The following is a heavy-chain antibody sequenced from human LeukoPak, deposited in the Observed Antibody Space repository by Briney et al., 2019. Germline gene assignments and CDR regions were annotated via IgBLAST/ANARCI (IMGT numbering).Heavy chain of an antibody. CDR3: AKTYYYDSSGFGVDY. J-gene: IGHJ4*02. Sequence: ASVTVSCQASGYTFTGYYMHWVRQAPGQGLEWMGWINPNSGGTNYAQKFQGRVTMTRDTSISTAYMELSRLRSDDTAVYYCAKTYYYDSSGFGVDYWGQGTLVTVSS. V-gene: IGHV1-2*02. CDR1: GYTFTGYY. D-gene: IGHD3-22*01. CDR2: INPNSGGT.